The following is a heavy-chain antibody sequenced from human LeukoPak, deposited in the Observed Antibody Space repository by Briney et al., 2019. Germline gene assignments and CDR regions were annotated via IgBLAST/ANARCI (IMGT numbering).Heavy chain of an antibody. D-gene: IGHD6-13*01. J-gene: IGHJ4*02. Sequence: GASVKVSCKASGYTFTGCYMHWVRQAPGQGLEWMGWINPNSGGTNYAQKFQGRVTMTRDTSISTAYMELSRLRSDDTAVYYCARVNLAAAGEFDYWGQGTLVTVSS. CDR3: ARVNLAAAGEFDY. V-gene: IGHV1-2*02. CDR2: INPNSGGT. CDR1: GYTFTGCY.